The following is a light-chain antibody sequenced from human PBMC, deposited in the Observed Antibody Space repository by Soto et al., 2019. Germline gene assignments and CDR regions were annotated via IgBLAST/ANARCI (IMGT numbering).Light chain of an antibody. CDR2: DAS. V-gene: IGKV3-11*01. J-gene: IGKJ5*01. Sequence: EIVLTQSPATLSLSPGERDTLSCRASQSVSSYLACYQQKPGQAPRLLIYDASNRATGIPARFSGSGSGTDFTFTISSLEPEDFAVYYGQQRSNWPQITFGQGTRLEIK. CDR1: QSVSSY. CDR3: QQRSNWPQIT.